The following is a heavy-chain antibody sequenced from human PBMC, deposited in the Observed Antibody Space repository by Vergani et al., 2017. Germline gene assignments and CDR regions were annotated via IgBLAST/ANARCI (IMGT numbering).Heavy chain of an antibody. CDR1: GFTFSDYY. CDR2: ISSSSSYT. CDR3: AGGPGIAAAGTGWFDP. J-gene: IGHJ5*02. V-gene: IGHV3-11*06. D-gene: IGHD6-13*01. Sequence: QVQLVESGGGLVKPGGSLRLSCAASGFTFSDYYMSWIRQAPGKGLEWVSYISSSSSYTNYADSVKGRFTISRDNAKNSLYLQMNSLRAEDTAVYYCAGGPGIAAAGTGWFDPWGQGTLVTVSS.